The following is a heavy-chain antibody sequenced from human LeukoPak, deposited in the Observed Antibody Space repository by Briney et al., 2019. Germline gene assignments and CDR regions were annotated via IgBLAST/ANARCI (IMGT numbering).Heavy chain of an antibody. J-gene: IGHJ4*02. CDR1: RFTFSTYA. V-gene: IGHV3-23*01. Sequence: PGGSLRLSCAASRFTFSTYAMSWVRQAPGKGLEWVSTISGSGGSTYYADSVKGRFTISRDNSKNTLYLQMNSLRAEDTALYYCARGMTNPFDYWGQGTLVTVSS. CDR3: ARGMTNPFDY. D-gene: IGHD4-11*01. CDR2: ISGSGGST.